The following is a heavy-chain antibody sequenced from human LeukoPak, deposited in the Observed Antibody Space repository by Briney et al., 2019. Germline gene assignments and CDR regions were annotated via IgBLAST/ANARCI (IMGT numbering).Heavy chain of an antibody. CDR1: GYTVTSYG. V-gene: IGHV1-18*04. Sequence: ASVKVSCKASGYTVTSYGISWVQQAPGQGLEWMGWISAYNGNTNYAQKLQGRVTMTTDTSTSTAYMELRSLRADDTAVYYCARGAMVRGVTGMDVWGKGTTVTVSS. D-gene: IGHD3-10*01. CDR3: ARGAMVRGVTGMDV. CDR2: ISAYNGNT. J-gene: IGHJ6*04.